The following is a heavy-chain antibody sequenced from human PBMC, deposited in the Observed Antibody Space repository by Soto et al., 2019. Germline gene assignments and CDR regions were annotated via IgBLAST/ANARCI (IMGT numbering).Heavy chain of an antibody. D-gene: IGHD2-2*01. CDR2: IIPSLGRP. V-gene: IGHV1-69*08. Sequence: QVQLVQSGAEVKKPGSSVKVSCKASGGTFSSYTITWVRQAPGQGLEWMGRIIPSLGRPNYAQKFQGRVTITADKSTSTAYMELSSLRSEDTAVYYCARERDAYDYWGQGTLVTVSS. CDR1: GGTFSSYT. CDR3: ARERDAYDY. J-gene: IGHJ4*02.